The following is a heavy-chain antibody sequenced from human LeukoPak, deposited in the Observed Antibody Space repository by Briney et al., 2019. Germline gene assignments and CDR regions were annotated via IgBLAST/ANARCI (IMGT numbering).Heavy chain of an antibody. Sequence: ASVKVSCKASGYIFTNYYMHWVRQAPGQGLEWMGIISPSGGTRSYAQKFQGRVTMTRDTSTSTVYLELSSLRPEDTGVYYCARDDDGGSDAFDIWGQGTMVTVSS. CDR2: ISPSGGTR. D-gene: IGHD3-16*01. CDR3: ARDDDGGSDAFDI. CDR1: GYIFTNYY. V-gene: IGHV1-46*01. J-gene: IGHJ3*02.